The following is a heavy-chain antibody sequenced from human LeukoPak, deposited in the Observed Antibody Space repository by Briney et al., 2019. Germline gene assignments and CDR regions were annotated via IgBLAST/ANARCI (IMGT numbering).Heavy chain of an antibody. V-gene: IGHV4-34*01. J-gene: IGHJ4*02. CDR3: ARAVGSS. Sequence: SETLSLTCAVYGGSFSGYYWSWIRQPPGKGLEWIGEINHSGSTNYNPSLKSRVTISVDTSKNQFSLKLSSVTAADMAVYYCARAVGSSWGQGTLVTVSS. CDR1: GGSFSGYY. D-gene: IGHD6-13*01. CDR2: INHSGST.